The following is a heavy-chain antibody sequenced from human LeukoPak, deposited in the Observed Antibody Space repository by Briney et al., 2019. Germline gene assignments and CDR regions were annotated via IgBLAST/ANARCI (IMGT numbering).Heavy chain of an antibody. Sequence: PSETLSLTCTVSGVSISSHYWSWIRQPPGKGLEWIGYIYYSGSTNYNPSLKSRVTISVDTSKNQFSLKLSSVTAADTAVYYCAVGGRGGTIFGVVISSDYYYMDVWGKGTTVTVSS. CDR3: AVGGRGGTIFGVVISSDYYYMDV. CDR1: GVSISSHY. J-gene: IGHJ6*03. CDR2: IYYSGST. V-gene: IGHV4-59*11. D-gene: IGHD3-3*01.